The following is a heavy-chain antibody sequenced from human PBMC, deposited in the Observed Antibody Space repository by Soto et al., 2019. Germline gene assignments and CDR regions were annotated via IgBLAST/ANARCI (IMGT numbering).Heavy chain of an antibody. CDR3: ARVGEPINY. CDR2: INAGNGNT. J-gene: IGHJ4*02. D-gene: IGHD2-21*01. Sequence: QVQLVQSGAEEKKPGASVKVSCKASGYTFTSYAMHWVRQAPGQRLEWLGWINAGNGNTKYSQKFQGRVPITRDTSASAPSMALSRLRPEQTAVHYSARVGEPINYRGQGPLVTVSS. CDR1: GYTFTSYA. V-gene: IGHV1-3*05.